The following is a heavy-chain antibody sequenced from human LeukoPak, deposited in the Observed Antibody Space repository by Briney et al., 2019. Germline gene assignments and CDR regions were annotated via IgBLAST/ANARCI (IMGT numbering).Heavy chain of an antibody. CDR1: GFTFSNAW. CDR2: IKSKTDGGTT. D-gene: IGHD2-2*01. CDR3: TTGWLRSIVVVPAVDY. Sequence: PGGSLRLSCAASGFTFSNAWMSWVRQAPGKGLEWVGRIKSKTDGGTTDYAAPVKGRFTISRDDSKNTLYLQMNSLKTEDTAVYYCTTGWLRSIVVVPAVDYWGQGTLVTVSS. V-gene: IGHV3-15*01. J-gene: IGHJ4*02.